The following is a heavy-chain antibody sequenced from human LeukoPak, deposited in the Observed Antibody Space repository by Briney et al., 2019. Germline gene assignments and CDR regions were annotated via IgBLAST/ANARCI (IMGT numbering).Heavy chain of an antibody. D-gene: IGHD3-10*01. V-gene: IGHV3-30*04. J-gene: IGHJ4*02. Sequence: GGSLRLSCAASGFTFSNYAMHWVRQAPDQGLEWVAVISYDATNKYYANSVKGRFTISRDNSKNTLFLQMNSLRAEDTAVYYCARDYASGSYPRIYFDYWGQGTLVTVSS. CDR3: ARDYASGSYPRIYFDY. CDR1: GFTFSNYA. CDR2: ISYDATNK.